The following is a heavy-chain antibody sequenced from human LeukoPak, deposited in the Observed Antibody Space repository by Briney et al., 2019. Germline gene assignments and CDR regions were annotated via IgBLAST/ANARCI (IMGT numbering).Heavy chain of an antibody. D-gene: IGHD5-12*01. CDR2: IYYTGST. Sequence: SETLSLTCIVSGGSLSSYYWSWIRQPPGKGLEWIGYIYYTGSTNYNPSLKSRLTISLDTSKNQFSLSLSSVTAADTAVYYCARDYDIGYAGYWGQGTLVTVSS. V-gene: IGHV4-59*12. J-gene: IGHJ4*02. CDR1: GGSLSSYY. CDR3: ARDYDIGYAGY.